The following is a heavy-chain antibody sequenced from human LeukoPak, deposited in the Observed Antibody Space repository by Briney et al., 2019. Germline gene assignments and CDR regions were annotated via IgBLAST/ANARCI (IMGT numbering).Heavy chain of an antibody. Sequence: TVGSLSLSCAASGFTFGTFWMSWVRQAPEEWLEWVANIDQDGRVPYYVGSVKGRFTISRDNAKNSRYLQMKSLRVEDTAVYYCARDCCASGSHDYWGQGTLVTVSS. CDR2: IDQDGRVP. CDR3: ARDCCASGSHDY. V-gene: IGHV3-7*04. CDR1: GFTFGTFW. J-gene: IGHJ4*02. D-gene: IGHD3-10*01.